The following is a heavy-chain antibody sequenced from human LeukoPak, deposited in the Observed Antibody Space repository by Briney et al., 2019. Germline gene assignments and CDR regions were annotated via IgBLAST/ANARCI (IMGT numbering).Heavy chain of an antibody. D-gene: IGHD3-3*01. Sequence: PSETLSLTCAVYGGSFSGYYCSWIRQPPGKGLEWIGEINHSGSTNYNPSLKSRVTISVDTSKNQFSLKLSSVTAADTAVYYCATANLEYYDFWSGYAGVWGKGTTVTVSS. CDR2: INHSGST. J-gene: IGHJ6*04. CDR3: ATANLEYYDFWSGYAGV. CDR1: GGSFSGYY. V-gene: IGHV4-34*01.